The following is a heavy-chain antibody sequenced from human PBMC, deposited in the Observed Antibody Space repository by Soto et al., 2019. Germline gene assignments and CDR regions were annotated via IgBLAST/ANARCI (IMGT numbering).Heavy chain of an antibody. V-gene: IGHV3-23*01. J-gene: IGHJ4*02. D-gene: IGHD6-13*01. Sequence: TGGSLRLSCAASGFTFSNQDMTWVRQAPGKGLEWVSSIGSSGIDSYHADSVSGRFTISRDNSKSTLYLHMTSLIAVDTALYYCATLRSAAHFDYWGQGTLVTVSS. CDR2: IGSSGIDS. CDR3: ATLRSAAHFDY. CDR1: GFTFSNQD.